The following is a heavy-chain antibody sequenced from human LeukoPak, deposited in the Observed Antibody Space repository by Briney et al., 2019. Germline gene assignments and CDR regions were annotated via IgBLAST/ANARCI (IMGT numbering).Heavy chain of an antibody. CDR2: INTDGTNT. CDR1: GFTFSSSW. Sequence: GGSLRLSCAASGFTFSSSWMHWVRQAPGKGLVWVSRINTDGTNTDYADSVKGRFTISRDNAKNTLYLQMNSLRAEDTAVYYCARRSSGSPPYYFGYWGQGTLVTVSS. CDR3: ARRSSGSPPYYFGY. D-gene: IGHD1-26*01. J-gene: IGHJ4*02. V-gene: IGHV3-74*01.